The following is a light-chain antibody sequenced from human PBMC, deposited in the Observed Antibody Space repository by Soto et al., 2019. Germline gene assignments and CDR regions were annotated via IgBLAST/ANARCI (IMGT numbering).Light chain of an antibody. CDR2: DNN. CDR3: GTWDSSPSVVV. J-gene: IGLJ2*01. V-gene: IGLV1-51*01. Sequence: QSVLTQPPSVSAAPGQKVTISCSGSSSNIGNNYVSWYQQLPGTAPKLLIYDNNKRPSGIPDRFSGSKSGTSATLGITGLQTGDEADYYCGTWDSSPSVVVFGGGTKVTVL. CDR1: SSNIGNNY.